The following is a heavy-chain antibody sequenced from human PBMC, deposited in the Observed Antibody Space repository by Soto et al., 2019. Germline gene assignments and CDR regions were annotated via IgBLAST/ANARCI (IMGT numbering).Heavy chain of an antibody. V-gene: IGHV1-2*02. D-gene: IGHD6-19*01. J-gene: IGHJ4*02. Sequence: GASVKVSCKVSGYPFTTYYIHWVRQAPGQGLEWMGWIDPRSGGTVYEQKFQGRVTMTRDTSISTVYMDLSGLRAEDTAVYYCAAGYSSGWYRGYFDYWGQGTLVTVSS. CDR1: GYPFTTYY. CDR2: IDPRSGGT. CDR3: AAGYSSGWYRGYFDY.